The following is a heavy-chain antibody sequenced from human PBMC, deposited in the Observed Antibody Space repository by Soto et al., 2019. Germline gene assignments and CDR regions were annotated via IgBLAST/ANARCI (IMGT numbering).Heavy chain of an antibody. CDR3: ARSHDSSGYSFFDY. V-gene: IGHV1-46*01. D-gene: IGHD3-22*01. CDR2: INPSGGSS. CDR1: GYRFTSYH. Sequence: QVQLVQSGAEVKKPGASVKLSCKASGYRFTSYHMHWVRQAPGQGLEWMGIINPSGGSSKYAQKFLDRVTMTRDTSTSTVYMDLSRLKSEDTAVYYCARSHDSSGYSFFDYWGQGTLVTVSS. J-gene: IGHJ4*02.